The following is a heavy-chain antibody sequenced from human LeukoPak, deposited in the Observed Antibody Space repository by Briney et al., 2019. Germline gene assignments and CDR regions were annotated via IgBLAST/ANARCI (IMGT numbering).Heavy chain of an antibody. V-gene: IGHV4-59*01. CDR3: ARVPRYYYYMDV. CDR1: GGSISGYY. CDR2: IYDSGST. J-gene: IGHJ6*03. Sequence: PSETLSLTCTVSGGSISGYYWSWIRKPQRKGLEWIGYIYDSGSTNYNPSLKSRVTISVDTSKNQFSLKLSFVTAADTAVYYCARVPRYYYYMDVWGKGTTVTVSS.